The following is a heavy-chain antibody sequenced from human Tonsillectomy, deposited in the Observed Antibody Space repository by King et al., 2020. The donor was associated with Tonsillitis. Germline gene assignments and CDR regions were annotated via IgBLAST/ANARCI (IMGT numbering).Heavy chain of an antibody. J-gene: IGHJ6*02. Sequence: VQLVESGGGVVQPGRSLRLSCAASGFTFNIYGMHWVRQAPGKGLEWVAVISYDGSNKYYADSVKGRFTISRDNSKNTLYLQMNSLRAEDKAVYYCAKHLHLLQQLVLYYYYGMDVWGQGTTVTVSS. CDR3: AKHLHLLQQLVLYYYYGMDV. D-gene: IGHD6-13*01. CDR2: ISYDGSNK. V-gene: IGHV3-30*18. CDR1: GFTFNIYG.